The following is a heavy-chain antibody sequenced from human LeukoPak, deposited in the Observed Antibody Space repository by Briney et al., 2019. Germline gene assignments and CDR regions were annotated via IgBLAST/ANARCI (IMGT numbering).Heavy chain of an antibody. CDR3: ARGQFRLSDYDSSGFDY. V-gene: IGHV3-23*01. J-gene: IGHJ4*02. Sequence: GGSLRLSCAASGFTFSSYGMSWVRQAPGEGLEWVSAISDSGGSTYYTDSVKGRFTISRDNSKNTLYLQMISLRAEDRAVYYCARGQFRLSDYDSSGFDYWGQGTLVTVSS. CDR2: ISDSGGST. CDR1: GFTFSSYG. D-gene: IGHD3-22*01.